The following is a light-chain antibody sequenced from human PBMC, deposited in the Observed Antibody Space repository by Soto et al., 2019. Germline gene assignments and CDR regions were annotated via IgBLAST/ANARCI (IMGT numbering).Light chain of an antibody. CDR2: GAS. CDR3: QQYNNWPPNT. Sequence: VVTQSPASLSVSPGDRVTISCRAGPISSNLAWYQQKPGQAPRLLIYGASTRATGIPARFSGSGSGTEFTLTISSLQSEDFAVYYCQQYNNWPPNTFGQGTKVDI. V-gene: IGKV3-15*01. CDR1: PISSN. J-gene: IGKJ1*01.